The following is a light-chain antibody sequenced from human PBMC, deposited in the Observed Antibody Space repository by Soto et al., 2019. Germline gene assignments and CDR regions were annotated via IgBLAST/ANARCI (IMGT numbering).Light chain of an antibody. CDR1: SSDVGGYDY. CDR3: SSYAGSNNVI. J-gene: IGLJ2*01. Sequence: QSVLTQPPSASGSPGQSVTISCTGTSSDVGGYDYVSWYQQHPGKAPKLIIYEVNKRPSGVPVRFSGSKSGNTASLTVSGLQAEDEADYYCSSYAGSNNVIFGGGTKVTVL. V-gene: IGLV2-8*01. CDR2: EVN.